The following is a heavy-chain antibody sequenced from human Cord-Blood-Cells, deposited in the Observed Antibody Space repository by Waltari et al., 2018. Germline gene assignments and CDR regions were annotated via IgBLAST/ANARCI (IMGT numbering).Heavy chain of an antibody. CDR1: GYSFTSYW. CDR2: IYPGDSDT. J-gene: IGHJ6*03. D-gene: IGHD6-6*01. V-gene: IGHV5-51*01. CDR3: ARRAYSSSYYYYYYMDV. Sequence: EVQLVQSGAEVKKPGESLKISCKGSGYSFTSYWIGWVRQMPGKGLEWMGIIYPGDSDTRYSPSFQGQVTISADKSISTAYLQWSSLKASDTAMYYCARRAYSSSYYYYYYMDVWGKGTTVTVSS.